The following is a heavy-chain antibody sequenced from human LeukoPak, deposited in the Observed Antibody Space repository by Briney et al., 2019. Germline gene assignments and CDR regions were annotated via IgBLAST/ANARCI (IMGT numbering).Heavy chain of an antibody. CDR2: IYYSGST. D-gene: IGHD5-18*01. V-gene: IGHV4-39*01. Sequence: PSETLSLSRTVSGDSIRSTDYCWGWIRQPPGKGLEWIGNIYYSGSTYYNPSLESRVTISVDTSKNQFSLKLTSVTAADTAVYYCARRGYNYGYRWFDPWGQARLVTVSS. CDR1: GDSIRSTDYC. CDR3: ARRGYNYGYRWFDP. J-gene: IGHJ5*02.